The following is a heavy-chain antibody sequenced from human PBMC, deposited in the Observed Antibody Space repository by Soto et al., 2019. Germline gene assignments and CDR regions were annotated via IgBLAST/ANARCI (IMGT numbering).Heavy chain of an antibody. J-gene: IGHJ4*02. V-gene: IGHV3-49*03. D-gene: IGHD6-13*01. CDR1: GFTFGDYA. Sequence: GGSLRLSCTASGFTFGDYAMSWFRQAPGKGLEWVGFIRSKAYGGTTEYAASVKGRFTISRDDSKSIAYLQMSSLKTEDTAVYYCTRDGRSSSWYAPSPYWGQGTLVTVSS. CDR2: IRSKAYGGTT. CDR3: TRDGRSSSWYAPSPY.